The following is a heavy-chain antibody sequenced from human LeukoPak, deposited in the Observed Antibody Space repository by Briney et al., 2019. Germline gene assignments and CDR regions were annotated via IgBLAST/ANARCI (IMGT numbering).Heavy chain of an antibody. D-gene: IGHD3-10*01. CDR1: GGSISSYY. CDR2: IHSSGGT. CDR3: ARENLLFGVVRGVGFDY. V-gene: IGHV4-59*12. J-gene: IGHJ4*02. Sequence: SETLSLTCTVSGGSISSYYWSWIRQPPGKGLEWVGYIHSSGGTNSNPSVKSRVTISVDTSKNQFSLKLSSVTAADTAVYYCARENLLFGVVRGVGFDYWGQGTLVTVSS.